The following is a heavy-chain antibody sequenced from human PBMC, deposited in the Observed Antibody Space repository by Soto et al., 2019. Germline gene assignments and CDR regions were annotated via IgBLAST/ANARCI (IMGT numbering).Heavy chain of an antibody. Sequence: GASVKVSCKASGFTFTSSAVQWVRQARGQRLEWIGWIVVGSGNTNYAQKFQERVTITRDMSTSTAYMELSSLRSEDTAVYYCAADPSYYYDSSGYSFWGQGTLVTVSS. J-gene: IGHJ4*02. D-gene: IGHD3-22*01. CDR2: IVVGSGNT. CDR3: AADPSYYYDSSGYSF. V-gene: IGHV1-58*01. CDR1: GFTFTSSA.